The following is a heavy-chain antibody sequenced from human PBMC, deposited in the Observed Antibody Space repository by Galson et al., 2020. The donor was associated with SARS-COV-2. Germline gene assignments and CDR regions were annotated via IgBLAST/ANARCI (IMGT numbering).Heavy chain of an antibody. CDR3: TRLRDIVVGVAATRQDWFDP. CDR1: GFTFSGSA. Sequence: TGGSLRLSCAASGFTFSGSAMHWVRQASGKGLEWVGRIRSKANSYATPYAATVKGRFTITRDDSKNTAYLQMNSLKTEDTAVYYCTRLRDIVVGVAATRQDWFDPWGQGTLVTVSS. CDR2: IRSKANSYAT. J-gene: IGHJ5*02. V-gene: IGHV3-73*01. D-gene: IGHD2-15*01.